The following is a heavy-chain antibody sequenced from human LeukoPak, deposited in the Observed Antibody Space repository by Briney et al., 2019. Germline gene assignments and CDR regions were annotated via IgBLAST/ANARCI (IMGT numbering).Heavy chain of an antibody. J-gene: IGHJ4*02. V-gene: IGHV4-38-2*02. D-gene: IGHD3-22*01. CDR3: ARERGGNYDSSGYIDS. CDR1: GYSISSXXY. CDR2: XFYSRTT. Sequence: SETXXLXXTXXGYSISSXXYWGYIRPPPGKXREXVGKXFYSRTTYYNPSLNTRLPISVDPSKIHFSLKLSSVTAADTAVYYCARERGGNYDSSGYIDSWGQGTLVTVSS.